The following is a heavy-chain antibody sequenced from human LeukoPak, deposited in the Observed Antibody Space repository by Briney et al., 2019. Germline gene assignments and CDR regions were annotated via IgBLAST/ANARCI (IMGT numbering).Heavy chain of an antibody. CDR1: GFTFSSYW. V-gene: IGHV3-7*01. D-gene: IGHD1-1*01. CDR2: IKQDGSEK. CDR3: SSAWNGVDC. Sequence: GGSLRLSCAASGFTFSSYWMTWVRQAPGKGLEWVANIKQDGSEKYYVDSVKGRFTISRDNAKNSLYLQMNSLRAEDSAVYYCSSAWNGVDCWGQGTLVTLSS. J-gene: IGHJ4*02.